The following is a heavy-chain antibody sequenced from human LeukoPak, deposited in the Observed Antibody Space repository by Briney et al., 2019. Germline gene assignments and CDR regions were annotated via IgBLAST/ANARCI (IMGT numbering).Heavy chain of an antibody. CDR1: GFTFSSYG. J-gene: IGHJ4*02. V-gene: IGHV3-30*02. CDR2: IRYDGSNK. Sequence: PGGSLRLSCAASGFTFSSYGMHWVRQAPGKGLEWVAFIRYDGSNKYYADSVKGRFTISRDNSKNTLYLQMNSLRAEDTAVYYCAKDYPYLNEGRPTAGFLVPAATGGLDYWGQGTLVTVSS. CDR3: AKDYPYLNEGRPTAGFLVPAATGGLDY. D-gene: IGHD2-2*01.